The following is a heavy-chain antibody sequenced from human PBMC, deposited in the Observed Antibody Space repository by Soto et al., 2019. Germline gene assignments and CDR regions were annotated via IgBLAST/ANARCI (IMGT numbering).Heavy chain of an antibody. D-gene: IGHD3-22*01. CDR3: ARGPHLENMLVVIHNFDY. J-gene: IGHJ4*02. Sequence: SVKVSCKASGGTFSSYAISWVRQAPGQGLERMGGIIPIFGTANYAQKFQGRVTITADESTSTAYMELSSLRSEDTAVYYCARGPHLENMLVVIHNFDYWGQGSLVTVSS. V-gene: IGHV1-69*13. CDR1: GGTFSSYA. CDR2: IIPIFGTA.